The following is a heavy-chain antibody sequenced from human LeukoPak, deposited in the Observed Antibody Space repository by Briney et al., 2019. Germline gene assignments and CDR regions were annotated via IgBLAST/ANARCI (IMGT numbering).Heavy chain of an antibody. CDR3: ARGGPTVGTDY. J-gene: IGHJ4*02. CDR1: GFTFRNYW. Sequence: GGSLRLSCAGSGFTFRNYWMDWVRQAPGKGLEWVANIKEDGSEKYYVDSVKGRFTVSRDNAKNSLYLQINSLRADDTAVYYCARGGPTVGTDYWGQGTLVTVSS. CDR2: IKEDGSEK. D-gene: IGHD1-26*01. V-gene: IGHV3-7*01.